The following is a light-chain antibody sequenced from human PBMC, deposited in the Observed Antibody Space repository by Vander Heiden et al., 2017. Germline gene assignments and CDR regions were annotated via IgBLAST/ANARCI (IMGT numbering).Light chain of an antibody. CDR1: ALPNKY. CDR2: EDS. Sequence: SYELTQPPSLSVSPGQTARLTCAGDALPNKYAYWYQQKSGQAPVLVIYEDSNRPSGIPERFSGSSSGTRATLTISGAQVEDEADYYCYSTDSSGNHSWVFGGGTKLTVL. CDR3: YSTDSSGNHSWV. V-gene: IGLV3-10*01. J-gene: IGLJ3*02.